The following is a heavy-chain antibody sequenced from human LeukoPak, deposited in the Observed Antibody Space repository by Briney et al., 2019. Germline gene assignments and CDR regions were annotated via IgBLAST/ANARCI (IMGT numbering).Heavy chain of an antibody. Sequence: GGSLRLSCAASGFTFSSYAMHWVRQAPGKGLEWVAVISYDGSDKYYADSVKGRFTISRDNSKNMLYLQMNSLRAEDTAVYYCARASIAVAGTSWFDPWGQGTLVTVSS. CDR3: ARASIAVAGTSWFDP. J-gene: IGHJ5*02. D-gene: IGHD6-19*01. V-gene: IGHV3-30-3*01. CDR2: ISYDGSDK. CDR1: GFTFSSYA.